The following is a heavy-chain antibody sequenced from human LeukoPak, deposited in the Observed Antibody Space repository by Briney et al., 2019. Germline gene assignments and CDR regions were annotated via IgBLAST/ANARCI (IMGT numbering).Heavy chain of an antibody. J-gene: IGHJ5*02. CDR3: ARLVSNWFDP. CDR2: IIPIFGTA. Sequence: PAASVKVSCKASGGTFSSYAISWVRQAPGQGLEWMGGIIPIFGTANYAQKFQGRVTITADESTSTAYMELSSLRSEDTAVYYCARLVSNWFDPWGQGTLVTVSS. D-gene: IGHD1-26*01. CDR1: GGTFSSYA. V-gene: IGHV1-69*13.